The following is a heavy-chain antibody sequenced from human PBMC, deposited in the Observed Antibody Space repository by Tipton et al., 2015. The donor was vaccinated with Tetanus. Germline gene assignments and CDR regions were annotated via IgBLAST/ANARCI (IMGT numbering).Heavy chain of an antibody. CDR1: GGSITSGGYY. Sequence: TLSLTCTVSGGSITSGGYYWSWIRQHPGKGLEWIGDIYYSGSTYYNPSLKSRVTISVDTSKNQFSLKLNSVTAADTAVYYCAREQGGGARGWNYFGGWGQGAPVTVAS. J-gene: IGHJ4*02. CDR2: IYYSGST. V-gene: IGHV4-31*03. D-gene: IGHD1-26*01. CDR3: AREQGGGARGWNYFGG.